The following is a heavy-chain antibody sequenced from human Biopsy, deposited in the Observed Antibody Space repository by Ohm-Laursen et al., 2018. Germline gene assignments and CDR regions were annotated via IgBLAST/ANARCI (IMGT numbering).Heavy chain of an antibody. V-gene: IGHV4-31*11. J-gene: IGHJ4*02. CDR2: IFYSANT. D-gene: IGHD5-12*01. CDR1: GVSINGGRYY. Sequence: SDTLPLTWAVSGVSINGGRYYWNWIRHHPGKGLEWIGNIFYSANTYYNPSLKSRVTISVDTSKNQFSLKLSSVTAADTAVYYCARLGSGDYFPTFFDFWGQGALVTVSS. CDR3: ARLGSGDYFPTFFDF.